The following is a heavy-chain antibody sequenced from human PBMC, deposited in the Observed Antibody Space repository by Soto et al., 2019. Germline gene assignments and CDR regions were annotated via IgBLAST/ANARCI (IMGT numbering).Heavy chain of an antibody. CDR3: AIAKGGWFDP. J-gene: IGHJ5*02. Sequence: SETLSLTCTVSGGSISSSSYYWGWIRQPPGKGLEWIGSIYYSGSTYYNPSLKSRVTISVDTSKNQFSLKRSSVTAADTAVYYCAIAKGGWFDPWGQGTLVTVSS. CDR1: GGSISSSSYY. CDR2: IYYSGST. V-gene: IGHV4-39*01.